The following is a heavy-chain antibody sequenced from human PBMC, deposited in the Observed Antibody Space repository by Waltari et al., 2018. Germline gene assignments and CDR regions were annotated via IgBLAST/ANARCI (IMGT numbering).Heavy chain of an antibody. Sequence: QVQLVQSGAEVKKPGASVKVSCKASGYTFTSYYMHWVQQAPGQGLEWMGIINPSGGSTSYAQKFQGRVTMTRDTSTSTVYMELSSLRSEDTAVYYCARDPRITIFGVVIENYYYYGMDVWGQGTTVTVSS. CDR2: INPSGGST. CDR3: ARDPRITIFGVVIENYYYYGMDV. D-gene: IGHD3-3*01. V-gene: IGHV1-46*01. J-gene: IGHJ6*02. CDR1: GYTFTSYY.